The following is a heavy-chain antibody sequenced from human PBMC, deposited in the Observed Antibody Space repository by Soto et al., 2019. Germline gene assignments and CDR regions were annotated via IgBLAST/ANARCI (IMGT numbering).Heavy chain of an antibody. J-gene: IGHJ5*02. CDR3: ARGASCSSTSCHNSKGNWFDP. D-gene: IGHD2-2*02. CDR1: GFTVSSNY. CDR2: IYSGGST. V-gene: IGHV3-53*04. Sequence: PGGSLRLSCAASGFTVSSNYMSWVRQAPGKGLEWVSVIYSGGSTYYADSVKGRFTISRHNSKNTLYLQMNSLRAEDTAVYYCARGASCSSTSCHNSKGNWFDPWGQGTLVTVSS.